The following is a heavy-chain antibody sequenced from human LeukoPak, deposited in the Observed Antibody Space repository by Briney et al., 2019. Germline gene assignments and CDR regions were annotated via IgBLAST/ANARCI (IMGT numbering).Heavy chain of an antibody. CDR3: ARYSLPGDYYMDV. D-gene: IGHD5-18*01. CDR2: IYYSGST. V-gene: IGHV4-39*01. CDR1: GGSISSSSYY. J-gene: IGHJ6*03. Sequence: SETLSLTCTVSGGSISSSSYYWGWIRQPPGKGLEWIGSIYYSGSTYYNPSLKSRVTISVDTSKNQFSLKLSSVTAADTAVYYCARYSLPGDYYMDVWGKGTTVTVSS.